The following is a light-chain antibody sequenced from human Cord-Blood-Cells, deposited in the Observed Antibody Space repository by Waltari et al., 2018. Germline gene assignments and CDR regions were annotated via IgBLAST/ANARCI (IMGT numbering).Light chain of an antibody. CDR1: QIISSW. CDR3: QQYNSYSRT. CDR2: KAS. Sequence: DIQMTHSPSTLSASVGDRLTITCRARQIISSWLAWYQQKQGKAPKLLIYKASSLESGVPSRFSGSGSGTEFTLTISSLQPDDFATYYCQQYNSYSRTFGQGTKVEIK. V-gene: IGKV1-5*03. J-gene: IGKJ1*01.